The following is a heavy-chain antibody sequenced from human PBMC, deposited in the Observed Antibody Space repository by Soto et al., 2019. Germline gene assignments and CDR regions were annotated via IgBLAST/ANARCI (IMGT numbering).Heavy chain of an antibody. CDR1: GGTFSSYT. CDR3: ASRYDSSDY. V-gene: IGHV1-69*02. CDR2: IIPILGIA. D-gene: IGHD3-22*01. Sequence: QVQLVQSGAEVKKPGSSVKVSCKASGGTFSSYTISWVRQAPGQGLEWMGRIIPILGIANYAQKFQGRVTXPADKSTSTAYMGLRSLRSEDTAVYYCASRYDSSDYWGQGTLVTVSS. J-gene: IGHJ4*02.